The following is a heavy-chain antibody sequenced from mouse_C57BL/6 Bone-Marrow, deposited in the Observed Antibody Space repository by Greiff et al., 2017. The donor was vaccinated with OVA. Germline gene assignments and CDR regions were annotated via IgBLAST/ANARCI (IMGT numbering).Heavy chain of an antibody. V-gene: IGHV1-64*01. CDR1: GYTFTSYW. J-gene: IGHJ4*01. CDR2: IHPNSGST. D-gene: IGHD1-1*01. Sequence: QVQLQQPGAELVKPGASVKLSCKASGYTFTSYWMHWVKQRPGQGLEWIGMIHPNSGSTNYNEKFKSKATLTVDKSSSTAYMQLSSLTSEDSAVYYCARSYYGSSLVDYWGQGTSVTVSS. CDR3: ARSYYGSSLVDY.